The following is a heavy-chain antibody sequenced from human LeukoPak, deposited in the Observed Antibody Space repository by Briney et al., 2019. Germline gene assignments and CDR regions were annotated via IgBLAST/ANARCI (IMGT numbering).Heavy chain of an antibody. D-gene: IGHD3-22*01. V-gene: IGHV3-74*01. J-gene: IGHJ4*02. Sequence: GGSLRLSCAASGFTFISYWMHXXXQAPGKGLXXXXRINSDGSTTSYAASVKGRFTISRDTAKNTLYLQMNSLRAEDTAVYYCARGHHYYDSSAYYYWGQGTLVTVSS. CDR1: GFTFISYW. CDR2: INSDGSTT. CDR3: ARGHHYYDSSAYYY.